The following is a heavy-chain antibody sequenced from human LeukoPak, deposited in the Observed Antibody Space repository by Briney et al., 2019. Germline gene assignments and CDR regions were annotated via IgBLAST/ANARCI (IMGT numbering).Heavy chain of an antibody. Sequence: GGSLRLSCAASGFTFSSYAMHWDRQAPGKGLEWVAVISYDGSNKYYADSVKGRFTISRDNAKNSLYLQMNSQRAEDTAVYYCARSRDGYNFDYWGQGTLVTVSS. J-gene: IGHJ4*02. CDR1: GFTFSSYA. CDR3: ARSRDGYNFDY. V-gene: IGHV3-30-3*01. CDR2: ISYDGSNK. D-gene: IGHD5-24*01.